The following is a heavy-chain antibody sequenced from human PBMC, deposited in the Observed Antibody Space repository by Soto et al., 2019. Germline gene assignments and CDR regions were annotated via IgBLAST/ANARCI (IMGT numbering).Heavy chain of an antibody. CDR1: GASVNTGY. D-gene: IGHD3-22*01. J-gene: IGHJ5*02. CDR2: MYFGGSF. CDR3: AGSYYDSTGFAVDP. V-gene: IGHV4-59*02. Sequence: QMQLQESGPGLVKPSETLSLTCTVSGASVNTGYWSWIRQPPGKGLEWIGFMYFGGSFNYNPSLSSRVTISVETSKNQFSMTLTSVTAADTAVYYCAGSYYDSTGFAVDPWGQGILVTVSS.